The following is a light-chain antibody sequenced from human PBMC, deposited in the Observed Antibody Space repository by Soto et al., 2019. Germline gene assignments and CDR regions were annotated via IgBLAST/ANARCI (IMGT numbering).Light chain of an antibody. Sequence: QYVLTQPPSASGTPGQRVTISCSGSSSNIGSNTVNWYQQLPGTAPKLLIYSNNQRPSGVPDRFSGSRSGTSASLAISGLQSEDEADYYCAAWDDSLNGNVFGTGTKLTVL. J-gene: IGLJ1*01. CDR3: AAWDDSLNGNV. CDR1: SSNIGSNT. V-gene: IGLV1-44*01. CDR2: SNN.